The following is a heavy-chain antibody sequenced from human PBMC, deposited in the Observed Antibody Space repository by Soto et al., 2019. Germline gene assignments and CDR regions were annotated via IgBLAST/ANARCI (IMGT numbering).Heavy chain of an antibody. V-gene: IGHV4-34*01. CDR1: GGSFSGYY. CDR2: INHSGST. J-gene: IGHJ6*02. Sequence: QVQLQQWGAGLLKPSETLSLTCAVYGGSFSGYYWSWIRQPPGKGLEWIGEINHSGSTNYNPSLKSRVTISVDTSKNQFSLKLSPVTAADTAVYYCARNGSYYDFWSGYYSGGGMDVWGQGTTVTVSS. D-gene: IGHD3-3*01. CDR3: ARNGSYYDFWSGYYSGGGMDV.